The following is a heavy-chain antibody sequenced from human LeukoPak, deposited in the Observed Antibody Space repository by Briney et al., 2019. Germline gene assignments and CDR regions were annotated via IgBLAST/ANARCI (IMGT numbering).Heavy chain of an antibody. Sequence: PSETLSLTCAVYGGSFSGYYWSWIRQPPGKGLEWIGEINHSGSTNYNPSLKSRVTISVDTSKNQFSLKLSSVTAADTAVYYCARLVVVVAATRWFDPWGQGTLVTVSS. CDR2: INHSGST. D-gene: IGHD2-15*01. J-gene: IGHJ5*02. V-gene: IGHV4-34*01. CDR1: GGSFSGYY. CDR3: ARLVVVVAATRWFDP.